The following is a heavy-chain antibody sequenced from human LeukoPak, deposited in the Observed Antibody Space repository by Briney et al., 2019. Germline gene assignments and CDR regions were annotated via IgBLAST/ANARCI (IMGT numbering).Heavy chain of an antibody. V-gene: IGHV3-11*03. D-gene: IGHD3-10*01. CDR3: AFYYYGTRRFDP. CDR1: GFRFSDYY. CDR2: ISNGGDST. J-gene: IGHJ5*02. Sequence: PGGSLRLSCEASGFRFSDYYMTWIRQTPGRGLEWVSYISNGGDSTSYADSLEGRFTISRDNAKNSLYLRMNSLRAEDTAMYYCAFYYYGTRRFDPWGQGTLVTVSS.